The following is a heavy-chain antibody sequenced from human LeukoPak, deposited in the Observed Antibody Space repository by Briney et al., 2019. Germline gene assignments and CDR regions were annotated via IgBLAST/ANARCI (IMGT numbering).Heavy chain of an antibody. CDR1: GYTFSSYG. J-gene: IGHJ6*03. CDR2: ISAYSGNT. D-gene: IGHD7-27*01. CDR3: ARAEKPNWGNYYYYCMDV. V-gene: IGHV1-18*01. Sequence: ASVKVSCKASGYTFSSYGISWVRQAPGQGLEWMGWISAYSGNTHYAQKFQGRVTMTTDTSTTTAYMELRGLRSDDTAVYYCARAEKPNWGNYYYYCMDVWGKGTTVTVSS.